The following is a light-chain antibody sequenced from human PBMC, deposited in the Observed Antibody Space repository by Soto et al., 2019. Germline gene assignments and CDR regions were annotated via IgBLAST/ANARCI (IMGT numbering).Light chain of an antibody. CDR2: EGS. V-gene: IGLV2-23*01. J-gene: IGLJ1*01. CDR3: CSYAGNPYF. Sequence: QSALTQPASVSGSPGQSIAISCTGTSSDVGSYNSVSWYQQHPGKAPKLMIYEGSKRPSGVSDRFSGSKSGNTASLTISGLQAEDEADYYCCSYAGNPYFFGTGTKLTVL. CDR1: SSDVGSYNS.